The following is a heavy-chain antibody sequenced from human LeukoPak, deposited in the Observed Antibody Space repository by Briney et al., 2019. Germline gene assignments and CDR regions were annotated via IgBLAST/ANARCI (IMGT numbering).Heavy chain of an antibody. J-gene: IGHJ4*02. CDR1: GFTFSSSW. CDR3: AREGAD. CDR2: IKQDGTEE. Sequence: GGSLRLSCVASGFTFSSSWMSWVRRAPGKGLEWVANIKQDGTEEYYVDSVRGRFSISKDNAKNSLYLQMNSLRAEDTAVYYCAREGADWGQGTLVTVSS. V-gene: IGHV3-7*03. D-gene: IGHD1-26*01.